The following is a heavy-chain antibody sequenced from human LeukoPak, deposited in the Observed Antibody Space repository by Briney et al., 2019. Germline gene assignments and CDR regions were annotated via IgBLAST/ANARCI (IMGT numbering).Heavy chain of an antibody. CDR3: VRLPPEEDLSGFDYYYYYMDV. Sequence: GGSLRLSCVASGFTFEDYGMAWVRQRPGKGLEWLCGTNWAGVTTGYADSVEGRFIMSRDNGKNSVSLQMNSLTVEDTALYYCVRLPPEEDLSGFDYYYYYMDVWGQGTTVTVSS. D-gene: IGHD3/OR15-3a*01. V-gene: IGHV3-20*04. CDR2: TNWAGVTT. J-gene: IGHJ6*03. CDR1: GFTFEDYG.